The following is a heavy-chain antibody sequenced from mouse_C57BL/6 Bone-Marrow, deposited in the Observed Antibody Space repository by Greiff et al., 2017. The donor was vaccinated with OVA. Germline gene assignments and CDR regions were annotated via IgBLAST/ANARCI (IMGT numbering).Heavy chain of an antibody. V-gene: IGHV1-5*01. CDR3: TRDWDVYWYFDV. D-gene: IGHD4-1*01. J-gene: IGHJ1*03. CDR1: GYTFTSYW. Sequence: VHVKQSGTVLARPGASVKMSCKTSGYTFTSYWMHWVKQRPGQGLEWIGAIYPGNSDTSYNQKFKGKAKLTAVTSASTAYMELSSLTNEDSAVYYCTRDWDVYWYFDVWGTGTTVTVSS. CDR2: IYPGNSDT.